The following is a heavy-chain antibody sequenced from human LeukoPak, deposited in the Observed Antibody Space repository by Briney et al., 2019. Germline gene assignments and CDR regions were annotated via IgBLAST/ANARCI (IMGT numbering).Heavy chain of an antibody. J-gene: IGHJ4*02. D-gene: IGHD3-22*01. Sequence: QPGRSLRLSXAASGFTFSSYGMHWVRQAPGKGLEWVAVIWYDGSNKYYADSVKGRFTISRDNSKNTLYLQMNSLRAEDTAVYYCAKVAQYYDSSGYYGYYFDYWGQGSLVTVSS. V-gene: IGHV3-33*06. CDR1: GFTFSSYG. CDR3: AKVAQYYDSSGYYGYYFDY. CDR2: IWYDGSNK.